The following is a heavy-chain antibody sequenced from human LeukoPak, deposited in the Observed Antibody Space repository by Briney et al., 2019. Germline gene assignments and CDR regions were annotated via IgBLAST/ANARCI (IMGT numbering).Heavy chain of an antibody. CDR2: IHHSGST. V-gene: IGHV4-4*02. CDR3: ARVAQVQGYSSSWYWFDP. CDR1: GGSISSGNW. J-gene: IGHJ5*02. D-gene: IGHD6-13*01. Sequence: KPSETLSLTCAVSGGSISSGNWWSWVRQPPGKGLECIGEIHHSGSTNYNPSLKSRVTISVDKSKNQFSLKLSSVTAADTAVYYCARVAQVQGYSSSWYWFDPWGQGTLVTVSS.